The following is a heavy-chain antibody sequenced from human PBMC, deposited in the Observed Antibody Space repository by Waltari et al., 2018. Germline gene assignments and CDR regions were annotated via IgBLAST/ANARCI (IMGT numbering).Heavy chain of an antibody. CDR1: GGSINTNTYF. Sequence: QLQLQESGPRLVKPSETLSLTCTVSGGSINTNTYFWAWIRQPPGKGLGWIGSVYYSGSTDYNESLKRRVTISVDTSKNQFSLNLSSVTAADTAVYYCASQDAAAVAYWFDPWGQGTPVTVSS. V-gene: IGHV4-39*01. J-gene: IGHJ5*02. CDR2: VYYSGST. D-gene: IGHD2-15*01. CDR3: ASQDAAAVAYWFDP.